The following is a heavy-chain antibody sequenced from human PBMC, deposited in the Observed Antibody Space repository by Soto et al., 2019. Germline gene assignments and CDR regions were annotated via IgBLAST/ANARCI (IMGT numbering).Heavy chain of an antibody. D-gene: IGHD1-1*01. Sequence: GGSLRLSCAASGFTFSSYAMSWVRQAPGKGLEWVSAISGSGGSTYYADSVKGRFTISRDNSKNTLYLQMNSLRAEDTAVYYCAKDSGTYYYYYGMDVWGQGTTVTVYS. CDR1: GFTFSSYA. V-gene: IGHV3-23*01. CDR3: AKDSGTYYYYYGMDV. CDR2: ISGSGGST. J-gene: IGHJ6*02.